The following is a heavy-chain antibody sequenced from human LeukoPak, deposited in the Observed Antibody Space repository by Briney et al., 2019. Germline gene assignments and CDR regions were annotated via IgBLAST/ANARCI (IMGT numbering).Heavy chain of an antibody. J-gene: IGHJ5*02. D-gene: IGHD2-15*01. CDR1: GGSFSGYY. Sequence: PSETLSLTCAVYGGSFSGYYLSWIRQPPGKGLEWIGEINHSGSTNYNPSLKSRVTISVDTSKNQFSLKLSSVTAADTAVYYCARGGRYCSGGSCYHNWFDPWGQGTLVTVSS. CDR2: INHSGST. V-gene: IGHV4-34*01. CDR3: ARGGRYCSGGSCYHNWFDP.